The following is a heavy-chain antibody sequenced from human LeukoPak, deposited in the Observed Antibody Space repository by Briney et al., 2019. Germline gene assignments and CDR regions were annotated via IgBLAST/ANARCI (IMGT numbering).Heavy chain of an antibody. V-gene: IGHV4-4*07. Sequence: SETLSLTCTVSGASITNYYWSWIRQSAGKGLEWIGRIYPSGSTHSNPSLKSRVTMSLDTSKNQFSLGLSSVTAADTAVYSCARVRPNWNDGTFDYWGQGTLVTVSS. D-gene: IGHD1-1*01. CDR2: IYPSGST. CDR1: GASITNYY. J-gene: IGHJ4*02. CDR3: ARVRPNWNDGTFDY.